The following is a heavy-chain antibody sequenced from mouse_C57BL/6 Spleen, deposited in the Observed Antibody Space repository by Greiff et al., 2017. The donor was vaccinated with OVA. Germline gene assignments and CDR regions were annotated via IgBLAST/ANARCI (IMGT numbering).Heavy chain of an antibody. V-gene: IGHV1-80*01. Sequence: VKLQESGAELVKPGASVKISCKASGYAFSSYWMNWVKQRPGKGLEWIGQIYPGDGDTNYNGKFKGKATLTADKSSSTAYMQLSSLTSEDSAVYFCARLGTGTGFAYWGQGTLVTVSA. J-gene: IGHJ3*01. D-gene: IGHD4-1*01. CDR1: GYAFSSYW. CDR3: ARLGTGTGFAY. CDR2: IYPGDGDT.